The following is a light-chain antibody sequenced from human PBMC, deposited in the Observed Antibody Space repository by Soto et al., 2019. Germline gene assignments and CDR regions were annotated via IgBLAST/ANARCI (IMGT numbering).Light chain of an antibody. CDR2: SAS. Sequence: IQLTQSPSSLSASVGDRVTITCRASQGISNYLAWYQQKPGRAPKLLLYSASTLQRGVPSRFSGSGSGTDFTLTISGLQPDDFATYFCQQLNSHPLTFGGGTKVESK. CDR3: QQLNSHPLT. CDR1: QGISNY. J-gene: IGKJ4*01. V-gene: IGKV1-9*01.